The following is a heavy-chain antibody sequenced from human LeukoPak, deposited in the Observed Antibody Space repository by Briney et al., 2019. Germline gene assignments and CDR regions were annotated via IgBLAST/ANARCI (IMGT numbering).Heavy chain of an antibody. D-gene: IGHD4-17*01. Sequence: GGSLRLSCAASGFTFDDYAMHWVRQAPGKGLEWDSLISWDGGSTYYADSVKGRFTISRDNSKNSLYLQMNSLRAEDTALYYCAKDSTVTTVMDTGYYYYYYMDVWGKGTTVTVSS. CDR3: AKDSTVTTVMDTGYYYYYYMDV. V-gene: IGHV3-43D*03. J-gene: IGHJ6*03. CDR2: ISWDGGST. CDR1: GFTFDDYA.